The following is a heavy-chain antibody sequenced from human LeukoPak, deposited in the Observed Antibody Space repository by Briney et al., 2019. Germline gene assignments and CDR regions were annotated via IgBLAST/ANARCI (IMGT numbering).Heavy chain of an antibody. D-gene: IGHD1-26*01. Sequence: GGSLRLSCAASGFTFSSYEMNWVRQAPGKGLEWLSYISSSGSTEYYVDSVKGRFTISRDNAKNSLYLQMNSLRAEDTAVYYCARDGATIGFFDYWGQGTLVTVSS. CDR1: GFTFSSYE. J-gene: IGHJ4*02. V-gene: IGHV3-48*03. CDR3: ARDGATIGFFDY. CDR2: ISSSGSTE.